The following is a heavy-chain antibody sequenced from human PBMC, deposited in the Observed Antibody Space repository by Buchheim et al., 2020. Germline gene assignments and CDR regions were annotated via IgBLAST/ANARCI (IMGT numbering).Heavy chain of an antibody. CDR3: AKFSRTALSGS. D-gene: IGHD2/OR15-2a*01. CDR1: GFTFSNYA. V-gene: IGHV3-23*01. Sequence: EVQLLESGGGLVQSGGSLRLSCAASGFTFSNYAMSWVRQTPGKGLEWVSHITGSGANTYYTYSVKGRFPISRDNSKCKLYLQMNSLRVEDTALYYCAKFSRTALSGSWGQGIL. CDR2: ITGSGANT. J-gene: IGHJ5*02.